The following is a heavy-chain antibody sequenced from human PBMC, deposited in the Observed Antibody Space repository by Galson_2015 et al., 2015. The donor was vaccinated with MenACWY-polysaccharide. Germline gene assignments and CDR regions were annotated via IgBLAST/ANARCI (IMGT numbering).Heavy chain of an antibody. Sequence: SLRLSCAASGLTFSNWWMTWVRQAPGKGLEWAASIKKDGSEKNYVGSVKGRFTISRDNAKNTLYLQMNSLRVEDTAAYYCARILYYWGQGTLVTVSP. CDR3: ARILYY. CDR1: GLTFSNWW. V-gene: IGHV3-7*01. J-gene: IGHJ4*02. CDR2: IKKDGSEK.